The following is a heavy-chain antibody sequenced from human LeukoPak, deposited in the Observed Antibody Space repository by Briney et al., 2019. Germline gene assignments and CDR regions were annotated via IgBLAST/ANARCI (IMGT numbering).Heavy chain of an antibody. Sequence: PGGSLRLSCVASGFNFNSYWIHWVRQGPGKGLVWVSLISADGTTTTYADSVTGRFTISRDNSKNTLYLQMNSLRAEDTAVYYCASQRVAAAGTPDYWGQGTLVTVSS. J-gene: IGHJ4*02. CDR3: ASQRVAAAGTPDY. CDR2: ISADGTTT. D-gene: IGHD6-13*01. CDR1: GFNFNSYW. V-gene: IGHV3-74*01.